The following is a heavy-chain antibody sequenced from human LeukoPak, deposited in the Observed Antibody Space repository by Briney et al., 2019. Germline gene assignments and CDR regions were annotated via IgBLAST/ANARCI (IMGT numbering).Heavy chain of an antibody. Sequence: GGSLRLSCAASGFSFSNYAMTWVRQAPGKGLEWVSVISDSGDTTYYADSVKGRFTISRDNSKNTQYLQMNSLRAEDTAVYYCAKGLARFGYGALLDFWGQGTLVTVSS. J-gene: IGHJ4*02. CDR1: GFSFSNYA. CDR2: ISDSGDTT. V-gene: IGHV3-23*01. D-gene: IGHD4/OR15-4a*01. CDR3: AKGLARFGYGALLDF.